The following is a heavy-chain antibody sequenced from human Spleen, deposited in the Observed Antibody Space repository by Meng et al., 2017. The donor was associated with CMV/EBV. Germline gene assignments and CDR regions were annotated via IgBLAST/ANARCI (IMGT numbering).Heavy chain of an antibody. CDR1: GGSISSYY. CDR3: ASAERGRFDY. J-gene: IGHJ4*02. Sequence: GSLRLSCTVSGGSISSYYWNWIRQPPGKGLEWIGYIYYSGSANYNPSLKSRVTISVDTSKNQFPLKLNSVTAADTAVYYCASAERGRFDYWGLGTLVTVSS. CDR2: IYYSGSA. V-gene: IGHV4-59*01. D-gene: IGHD3-10*01.